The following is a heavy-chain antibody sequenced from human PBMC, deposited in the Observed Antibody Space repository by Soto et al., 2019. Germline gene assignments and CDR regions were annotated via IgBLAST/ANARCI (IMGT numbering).Heavy chain of an antibody. CDR2: IIPIFGTA. J-gene: IGHJ1*01. V-gene: IGHV1-69*01. CDR3: AGPFMYSSSSRDPGFGKYFQH. Sequence: QVQLVQSGAEVKKPGSSVKVSCKASGGTFSSYAISWVRQAPGQGLEWMGGIIPIFGTANYAQKFQGRVTITADESTSTAYMELSSLRSEDTAVYYCAGPFMYSSSSRDPGFGKYFQHWGQGTLVTVSS. CDR1: GGTFSSYA. D-gene: IGHD6-6*01.